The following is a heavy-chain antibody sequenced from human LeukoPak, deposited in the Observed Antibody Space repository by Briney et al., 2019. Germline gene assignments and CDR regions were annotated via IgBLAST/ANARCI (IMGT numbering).Heavy chain of an antibody. CDR1: GFTFSSYA. CDR3: ARGREGYSYDDAFDI. J-gene: IGHJ3*02. D-gene: IGHD5-18*01. CDR2: ISYDGSNK. V-gene: IGHV3-30-3*01. Sequence: PGGSLRPTCAASGFTFSSYAMHWVRQAPGKGLEWVAVISYDGSNKYYADSVKGRFTISTDNSKHTLYLQMNSLRAEDTAVYYCARGREGYSYDDAFDIWGQGTMVTVSS.